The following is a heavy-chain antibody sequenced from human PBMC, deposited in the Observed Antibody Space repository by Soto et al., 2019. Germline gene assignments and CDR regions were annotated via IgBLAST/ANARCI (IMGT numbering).Heavy chain of an antibody. J-gene: IGHJ4*02. CDR3: AKGGWLDDS. CDR2: ISASGDTT. CDR1: GFTFNTYV. V-gene: IGHV3-23*01. D-gene: IGHD5-12*01. Sequence: EVQLLESGGDLVQPGGSLRLSCAASGFTFNTYVMSWVRQAPGKGLEWVSAISASGDTTYYADSVRGRFSTSRDNSKSTLFLQMNRLRAEDTAVYYCAKGGWLDDSGAQGTQVTVSS.